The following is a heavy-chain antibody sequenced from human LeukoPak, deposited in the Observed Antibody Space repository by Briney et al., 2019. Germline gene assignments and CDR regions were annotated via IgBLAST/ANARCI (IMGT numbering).Heavy chain of an antibody. Sequence: GGSLRLPCAASGFSFSTFGMHWVRQTPGKGLEWVSHISKDESNKYYADSVKGRFTISRDSSKNTVYLQMNSLRAEDTAVYYCAKEGTASKPSDLDYWGQGTLVTVSS. J-gene: IGHJ4*02. CDR2: ISKDESNK. CDR3: AKEGTASKPSDLDY. V-gene: IGHV3-30*18. D-gene: IGHD1/OR15-1a*01. CDR1: GFSFSTFG.